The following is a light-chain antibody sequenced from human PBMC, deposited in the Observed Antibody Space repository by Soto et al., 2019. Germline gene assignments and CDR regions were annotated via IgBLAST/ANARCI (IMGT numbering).Light chain of an antibody. CDR3: QQYGSLPYT. J-gene: IGKJ2*01. CDR1: QSVTSSN. CDR2: GAS. Sequence: EIVLTQSPGTLSLSPGERATLSCRASQSVTSSNLAWYQQKPGQAPRLLIYGASSRATGIPDRFSGSGSGTDFILTISRLEPEDFAVYVCQQYGSLPYTFGQGTRLKIK. V-gene: IGKV3-20*01.